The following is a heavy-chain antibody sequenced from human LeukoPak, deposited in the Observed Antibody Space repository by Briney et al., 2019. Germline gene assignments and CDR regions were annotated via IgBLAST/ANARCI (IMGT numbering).Heavy chain of an antibody. V-gene: IGHV4-38-2*02. CDR1: GYSISSGYF. CDR2: IHHDGIT. CDR3: AGTMVRGVIITVDSGNWFDP. D-gene: IGHD3-10*01. Sequence: SETLSLTCSISGYSISSGYFWGWIRQPPGKGLEWIGNIHHDGITYYNPSLKSRVTISLDPSKNQFSLKLSSVTAADTAVYYCAGTMVRGVIITVDSGNWFDPWGQGTLATVSS. J-gene: IGHJ5*02.